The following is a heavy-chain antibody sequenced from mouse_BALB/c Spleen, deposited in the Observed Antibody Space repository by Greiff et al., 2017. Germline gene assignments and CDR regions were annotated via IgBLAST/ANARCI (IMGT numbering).Heavy chain of an antibody. Sequence: EVQLQQSGAELVRSGASVKLSCTASGFNIKDYYMHWVKQRPEQGLEWIGWIDPENGDTEYAPKFQGKATMTADTSSNTAYLQLSSLTSEDTAVYYCNYDYDFDYWGQGTTLTVSS. D-gene: IGHD2-4*01. CDR1: GFNIKDYY. CDR2: IDPENGDT. V-gene: IGHV14-4*02. J-gene: IGHJ2*01. CDR3: NYDYDFDY.